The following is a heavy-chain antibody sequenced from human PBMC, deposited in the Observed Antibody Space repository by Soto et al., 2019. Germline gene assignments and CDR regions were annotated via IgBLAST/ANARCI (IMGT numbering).Heavy chain of an antibody. Sequence: PSQTLSLICAISGDSVSSNSAAWNWIRQSPSRGLEWLGRTYYRSKWYNDYAVSVKGRISTNPDTSKKLFSLQLNSVTPEDTAVYYCARDRKGRFVMDVWGQGTTVTVSS. V-gene: IGHV6-1*01. CDR2: TYYRSKWYN. CDR3: ARDRKGRFVMDV. J-gene: IGHJ6*02. CDR1: GDSVSSNSAA.